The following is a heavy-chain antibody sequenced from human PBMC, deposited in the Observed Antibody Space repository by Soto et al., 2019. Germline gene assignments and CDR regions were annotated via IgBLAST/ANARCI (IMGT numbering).Heavy chain of an antibody. J-gene: IGHJ4*02. V-gene: IGHV3-23*01. Sequence: GGSLRLSCAASGFTFSSYAVSWVRQAPGKGLEWVSAISGSGGSTYYADSVKGRFTISRDNSKNTLYLQMNSLRAEDTAVYYCAKEDYYDSSGYYSGSNFDYWGQGTLVTVSS. CDR3: AKEDYYDSSGYYSGSNFDY. CDR2: ISGSGGST. CDR1: GFTFSSYA. D-gene: IGHD3-22*01.